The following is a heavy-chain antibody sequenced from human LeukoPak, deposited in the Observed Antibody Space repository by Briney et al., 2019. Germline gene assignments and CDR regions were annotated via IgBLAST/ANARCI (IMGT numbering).Heavy chain of an antibody. CDR2: IAYDGSNK. D-gene: IGHD5-12*01. J-gene: IGHJ4*02. CDR3: ARDIYSGLLAGYFDY. V-gene: IGHV3-30-3*01. Sequence: GGSLRLSYAASGFTFSSYAMHWVRQAPGKGLEWVAVIAYDGSNKYYADSVKGRFTISRDNSKNTLYLQMNSLRAEDTAVYYCARDIYSGLLAGYFDYWGQGTLVTASS. CDR1: GFTFSSYA.